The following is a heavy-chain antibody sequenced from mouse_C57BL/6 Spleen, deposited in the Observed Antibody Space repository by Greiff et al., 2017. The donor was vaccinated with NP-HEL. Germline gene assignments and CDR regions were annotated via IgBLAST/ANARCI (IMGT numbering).Heavy chain of an antibody. Sequence: DVMLVESGGGLVQPGGSLSLSCAASGFTFTDYYMSWVRQPPGKALEWLGFIRNKANGYTTEYSASVKGRFTISRDNYQRIRYLQMNALRAEDSATYYCARVDSSGYAMDYWGQGTSVTVSS. D-gene: IGHD3-2*01. CDR1: GFTFTDYY. J-gene: IGHJ4*01. CDR2: IRNKANGYTT. CDR3: ARVDSSGYAMDY. V-gene: IGHV7-3*01.